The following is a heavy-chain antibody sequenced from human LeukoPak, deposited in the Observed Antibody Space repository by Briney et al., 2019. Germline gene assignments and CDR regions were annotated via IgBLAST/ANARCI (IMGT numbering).Heavy chain of an antibody. CDR3: ARLGIAAAGTRLRYFDL. Sequence: GEALMISCKGSGYSFTSYWIGWGRQLPGKGLEWMGSIYPGDSDTRYSPSFQGQVTVSADKSISTAYLQWSSLKASDTAMYYCARLGIAAAGTRLRYFDLWGRGTLVTVSS. CDR1: GYSFTSYW. V-gene: IGHV5-51*01. J-gene: IGHJ2*01. CDR2: IYPGDSDT. D-gene: IGHD6-13*01.